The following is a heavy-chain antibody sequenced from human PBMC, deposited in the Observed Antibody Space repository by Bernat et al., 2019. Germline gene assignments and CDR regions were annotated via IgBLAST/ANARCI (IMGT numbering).Heavy chain of an antibody. D-gene: IGHD3-10*01. Sequence: EVQLLESGGGLVQPGGSLRLSCAASGFTFSSYAMSWVRQAPGKGLEWVSAISGSGGSTYYADSVKGRFTISRDNSKNTLYLQMNSLRAEDTAVYYCARGTPPNSGLWFGELLYYFDYWGQGTLVTVSS. CDR1: GFTFSSYA. J-gene: IGHJ4*02. CDR2: ISGSGGST. CDR3: ARGTPPNSGLWFGELLYYFDY. V-gene: IGHV3-23*01.